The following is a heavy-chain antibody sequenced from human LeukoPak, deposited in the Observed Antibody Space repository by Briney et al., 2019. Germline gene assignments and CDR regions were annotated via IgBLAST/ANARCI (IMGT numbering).Heavy chain of an antibody. CDR1: GYTFTGYY. Sequence: GASVKVSCKASGYTFTGYYMHWVRQAPGQGLEWMGWINPNSGGTNYAQKFQGRVTMTRDTSISTAYMELSGLRSDDTAVYYCARDIRFLEWLSGADYWGQGTLVTVSS. CDR2: INPNSGGT. D-gene: IGHD3-3*01. J-gene: IGHJ4*02. CDR3: ARDIRFLEWLSGADY. V-gene: IGHV1-2*02.